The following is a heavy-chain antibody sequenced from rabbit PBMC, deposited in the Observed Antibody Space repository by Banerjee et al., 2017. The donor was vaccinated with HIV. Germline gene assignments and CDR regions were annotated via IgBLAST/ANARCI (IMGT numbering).Heavy chain of an antibody. CDR1: EFSFSSSYW. Sequence: QEQLVESGGGLVKPGASLTLTCTASEFSFSSSYWICWVRQAPGKGLEWIACIYAGWSGSTYYASWAKGRFTISKTSSTTVTLQMTSLTAADTATYFCARDLAGVIGWNFNLWGPGTLVTVS. J-gene: IGHJ4*01. CDR2: IYAGWSGST. CDR3: ARDLAGVIGWNFNL. D-gene: IGHD4-1*01. V-gene: IGHV1S45*01.